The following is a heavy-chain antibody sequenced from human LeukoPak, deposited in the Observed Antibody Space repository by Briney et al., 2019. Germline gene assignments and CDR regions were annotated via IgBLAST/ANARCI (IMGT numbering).Heavy chain of an antibody. CDR1: GFNFDDYA. CDR2: ITWNSGTI. Sequence: PGRSLRLSCAASGFNFDDYAMHWVRQTPEKGLEWVSGITWNSGTIAYADSVKGRFIISRDNAKNSLYLQMNSLRPEDTALYYCVKESDYYFDYWGQGTLVTVSS. D-gene: IGHD2-21*02. CDR3: VKESDYYFDY. J-gene: IGHJ4*02. V-gene: IGHV3-9*01.